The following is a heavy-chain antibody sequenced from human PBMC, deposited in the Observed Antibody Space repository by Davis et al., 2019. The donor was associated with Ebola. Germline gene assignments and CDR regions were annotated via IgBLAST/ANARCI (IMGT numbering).Heavy chain of an antibody. V-gene: IGHV3-53*01. Sequence: PGGSLRLSCAASGFTVSSNYMSWVRQAPGKGLEWVSVIYSGGSTYYADSVKGRFTISRDNSKNTLYLQMNSLRAEDTAVYYCARDRRLKRSSFYYYYMDVWGKGTTVTVSS. CDR3: ARDRRLKRSSFYYYYMDV. CDR1: GFTVSSNY. D-gene: IGHD3-16*01. J-gene: IGHJ6*03. CDR2: IYSGGST.